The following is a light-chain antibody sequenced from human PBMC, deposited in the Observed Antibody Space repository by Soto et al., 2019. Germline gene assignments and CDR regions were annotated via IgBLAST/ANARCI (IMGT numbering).Light chain of an antibody. J-gene: IGKJ4*01. CDR3: QQYDNLPPKVT. V-gene: IGKV1-33*01. Sequence: DIQMTQSPSSLSASVGDRVTISRQASQDIKKYLNWYQQKPGKAPKLLIYAASNLETGVPSRFSGSGSGTYFTFTISSLQPEDFATYYCQQYDNLPPKVTFGGGTKVDIK. CDR2: AAS. CDR1: QDIKKY.